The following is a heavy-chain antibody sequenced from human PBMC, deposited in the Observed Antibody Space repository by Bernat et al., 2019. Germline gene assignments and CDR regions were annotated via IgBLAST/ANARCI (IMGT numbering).Heavy chain of an antibody. Sequence: EVQLVESGGGLVQPGGSLRLSCAASGFTFSSYCMSWVRQAPGKGLEWVANIKQDGSEKYYVDSVKGRFTISRDNAKNSLYLQMNSLRAEDTAVYYCGRQGDHAGDWFDPWGQGTLVTVSS. V-gene: IGHV3-7*01. CDR1: GFTFSSYC. CDR3: GRQGDHAGDWFDP. J-gene: IGHJ5*02. CDR2: IKQDGSEK. D-gene: IGHD1-14*01.